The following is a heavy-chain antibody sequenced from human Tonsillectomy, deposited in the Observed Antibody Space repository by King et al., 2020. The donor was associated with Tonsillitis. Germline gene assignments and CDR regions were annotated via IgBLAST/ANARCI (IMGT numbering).Heavy chain of an antibody. CDR2: VSSDGRTV. V-gene: IGHV3-30*18. Sequence: VQLVESGGGVVQPGRSLRLSCAGSGFSFNNYGMHWVRQAPGQGLEWVAVVSSDGRTVFYGDSVKGRFTISRDNSKNTMDLQMNSLRSEDTAMYYCTKEKESSGRYKVSFDFWGQGTLVTVSS. J-gene: IGHJ4*02. CDR1: GFSFNNYG. D-gene: IGHD3-22*01. CDR3: TKEKESSGRYKVSFDF.